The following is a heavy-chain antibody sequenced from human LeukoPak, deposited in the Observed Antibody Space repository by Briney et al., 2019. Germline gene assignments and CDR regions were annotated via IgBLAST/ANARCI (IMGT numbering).Heavy chain of an antibody. V-gene: IGHV4-34*01. CDR3: ARRSVVVPAANPLDY. CDR2: INHSGST. D-gene: IGHD2-2*01. Sequence: SETLSLTCAVYGGSFSGYYWSWIRQPPGKGLEWIGEINHSGSTNYNPSLKSRVTISVDTSKNQFSLKLSSVTAADTAVYYCARRSVVVPAANPLDYWGQGTLVTVSS. J-gene: IGHJ4*02. CDR1: GGSFSGYY.